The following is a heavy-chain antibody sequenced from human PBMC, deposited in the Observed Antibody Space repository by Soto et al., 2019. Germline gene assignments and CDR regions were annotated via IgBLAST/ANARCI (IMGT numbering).Heavy chain of an antibody. D-gene: IGHD2-8*02. J-gene: IGHJ4*02. CDR1: GYTFTAYA. V-gene: IGHV1-3*05. CDR3: ARNLVGTGVFDY. CDR2: ITVGDGDT. Sequence: QVQLVQSGAEEKKPGASVKVSCQTSGYTFTAYALHWVRRAPGQRLEWMGWITVGDGDTKYSQSLQGRVTFTSDTRATTAYMEPNSLGSEETAVYYCARNLVGTGVFDYWGQGSLVTVSS.